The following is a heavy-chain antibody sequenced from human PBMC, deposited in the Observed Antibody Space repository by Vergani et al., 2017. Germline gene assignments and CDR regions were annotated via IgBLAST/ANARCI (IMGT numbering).Heavy chain of an antibody. V-gene: IGHV3-33*06. CDR2: IWYDGSNK. CDR1: GFTFSSYG. J-gene: IGHJ5*02. Sequence: VQLVESGGGLVKPGGSLRLSCAASGFTFSSYGMHWVRQAPGKGLEWVAVIWYDGSNKYYADSVKGRFTISRDNSKNTLYLQMNSLRAEDTAVYYCAKDLLTITMVRGVIGDWFDPWGQGTLVTVSS. D-gene: IGHD3-10*01. CDR3: AKDLLTITMVRGVIGDWFDP.